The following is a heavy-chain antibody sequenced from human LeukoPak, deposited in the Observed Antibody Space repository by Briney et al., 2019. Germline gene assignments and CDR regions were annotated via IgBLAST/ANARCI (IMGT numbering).Heavy chain of an antibody. CDR2: INPNSGGT. Sequence: ASVKVSCKASGYTFTGYYMHWVRPAPGQGPEGMGWINPNSGGTNYPQEFQGWVTMTRDTSISTAYMELSRLRSDDTAVYYCARGVVVAAASLFDPWGQGALVTVSS. V-gene: IGHV1-2*04. CDR3: ARGVVVAAASLFDP. J-gene: IGHJ5*02. CDR1: GYTFTGYY. D-gene: IGHD2-15*01.